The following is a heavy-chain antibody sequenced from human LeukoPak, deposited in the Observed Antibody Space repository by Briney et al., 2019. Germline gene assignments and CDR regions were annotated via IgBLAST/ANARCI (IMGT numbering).Heavy chain of an antibody. V-gene: IGHV3-23*01. CDR1: GFTFSSYA. Sequence: PGGSLRLSCAASGFTFSSYAMSWVRQAPGKGLEWVSAISGSGGSTYYADSVKGRFTISRDNSKNTLYLQMNSLRAEDTAVYYCAKAGNGRGYSGYDYYYYYYYMDVWGKGTTVTVSS. CDR3: AKAGNGRGYSGYDYYYYYYYMDV. J-gene: IGHJ6*03. CDR2: ISGSGGST. D-gene: IGHD5-12*01.